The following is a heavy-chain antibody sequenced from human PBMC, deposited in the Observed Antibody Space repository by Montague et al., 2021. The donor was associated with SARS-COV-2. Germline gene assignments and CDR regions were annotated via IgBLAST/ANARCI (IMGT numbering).Heavy chain of an antibody. Sequence: SGTLSLTCAVSGGSISSSHWWSWVRQPPGKGLEWIGEIYHSGSTNYNPSLKSRVTISIDKSKNQFSLKLSSVTAADTAVYYCAREFRTYGYGGQYWYFDLWGRGTLVTVSS. J-gene: IGHJ2*01. CDR2: IYHSGST. V-gene: IGHV4-4*02. CDR1: GGSISSSHW. D-gene: IGHD3-10*01. CDR3: AREFRTYGYGGQYWYFDL.